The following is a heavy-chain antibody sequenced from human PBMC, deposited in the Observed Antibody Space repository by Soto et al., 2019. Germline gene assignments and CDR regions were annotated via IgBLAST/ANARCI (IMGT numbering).Heavy chain of an antibody. J-gene: IGHJ4*02. CDR1: GYTFTAYC. CDR2: VGTNNANT. Sequence: ASVKVSCKTSGYTFTAYCLAGLRQAPGQRREWMGWVGTNNANTNYAQKFQDRVTMTTDKSTATTYMELRSLRSDDTAIYYCAREPSTDSSASYAFPYWRQGPPPTVSS. V-gene: IGHV1-18*01. CDR3: AREPSTDSSASYAFPY. D-gene: IGHD3-22*01.